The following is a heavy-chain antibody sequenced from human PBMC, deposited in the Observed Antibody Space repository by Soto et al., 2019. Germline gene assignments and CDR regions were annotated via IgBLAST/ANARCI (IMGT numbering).Heavy chain of an antibody. D-gene: IGHD3-22*01. CDR1: GFTFSSYA. V-gene: IGHV3-30-3*01. CDR3: AREPYDSSGYYFDY. Sequence: GGSLRLSCAASGFTFSSYAMHWVRQAPGKGLEWVAVISYDGSNKYYADSVKGRFTISRDNSKNTLYLQMNSLRAEDTAVYYCAREPYDSSGYYFDYWGQGALVTVSS. J-gene: IGHJ4*02. CDR2: ISYDGSNK.